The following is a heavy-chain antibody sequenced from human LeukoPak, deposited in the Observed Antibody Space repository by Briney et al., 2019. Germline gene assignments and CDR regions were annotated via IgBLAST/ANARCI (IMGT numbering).Heavy chain of an antibody. Sequence: GGSLRLSCAASGFTFSSYAMSWVRQAPGKGLEWVSSISGSGNRTYYADSVKGRFTISRDDSKNTLFLQMNSLRAEDTAVYYCAKNLYCGGGSCYPSALGMDVWGQGTTVTVSS. V-gene: IGHV3-23*01. CDR1: GFTFSSYA. CDR2: ISGSGNRT. D-gene: IGHD2-15*01. CDR3: AKNLYCGGGSCYPSALGMDV. J-gene: IGHJ6*02.